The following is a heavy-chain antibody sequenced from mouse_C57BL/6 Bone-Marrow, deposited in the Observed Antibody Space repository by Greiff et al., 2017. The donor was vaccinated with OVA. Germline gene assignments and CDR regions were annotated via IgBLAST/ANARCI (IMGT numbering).Heavy chain of an antibody. CDR1: GYTFTDYY. J-gene: IGHJ4*01. V-gene: IGHV1-19*01. CDR3: ARSPTHYYAMDY. Sequence: VHVKQSGPVLVKPGASVKMSCKASGYTFTDYYMNWVKQSHGKSLEWIGVINPYNGGTSYNQKFKGKATLTVDKSSSTAYMELNSLTSEDSAVYYCARSPTHYYAMDYWGQGTSVTVSS. CDR2: INPYNGGT.